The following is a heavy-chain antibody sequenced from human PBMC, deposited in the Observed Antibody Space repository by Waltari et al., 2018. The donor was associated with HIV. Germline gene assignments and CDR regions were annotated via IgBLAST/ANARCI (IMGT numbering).Heavy chain of an antibody. V-gene: IGHV3-74*01. CDR3: ARDNSLLVEFDY. Sequence: EVQLVESGGGLVQPGGSLRPSCAASGFTFSSYWLHWVRQAPGKGLVWVSRINSDGSSTSYADSVKGRFNISRDNAKNTLYLQMNSLRAEDTAVYYCARDNSLLVEFDYWGQGTLVTVSS. J-gene: IGHJ4*02. D-gene: IGHD2-15*01. CDR1: GFTFSSYW. CDR2: INSDGSST.